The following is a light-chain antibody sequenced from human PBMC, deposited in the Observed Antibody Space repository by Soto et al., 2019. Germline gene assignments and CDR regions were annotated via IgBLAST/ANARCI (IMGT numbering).Light chain of an antibody. J-gene: IGKJ5*01. V-gene: IGKV3-11*01. CDR1: QSVNSY. CDR3: QHRSIWPVS. Sequence: ESVLTQSPATLSLSPGERATRSCRASQSVNSYLAWYQQKPGLAPRLLIYDASSRATGIPARFSGSGSGTDFTLTISSLEPEDFAVYYCQHRSIWPVSFGQGTRLEIK. CDR2: DAS.